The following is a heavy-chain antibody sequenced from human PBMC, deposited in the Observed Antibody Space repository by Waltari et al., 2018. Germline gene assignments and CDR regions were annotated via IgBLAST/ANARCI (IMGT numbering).Heavy chain of an antibody. CDR3: ASFITMVQGVIIPYYYYGMDV. V-gene: IGHV3-7*01. CDR2: IKQDGSEK. Sequence: EVQLVESGGGLVQPGGSLRLSCAASGFTFSSYWMSWVRQAPGKGLEWVANIKQDGSEKYYVDSVKGRFTISRDNAKNSLYLQMNSLRAEDTAVYYCASFITMVQGVIIPYYYYGMDVWGQGTTVTVSS. J-gene: IGHJ6*02. D-gene: IGHD3-10*01. CDR1: GFTFSSYW.